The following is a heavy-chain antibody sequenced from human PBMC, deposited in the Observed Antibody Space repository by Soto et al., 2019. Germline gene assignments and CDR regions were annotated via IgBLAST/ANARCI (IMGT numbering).Heavy chain of an antibody. CDR1: GGSISSGGYY. CDR3: ARGYYDSSGYSLYYYGMDV. CDR2: IYYSGST. J-gene: IGHJ6*02. V-gene: IGHV4-31*03. Sequence: PSETLSLTCTVSGGSISSGGYYWSWIRQHPGKGLEWIGYIYYSGSTYYNPSLKSRVTISVDTSKNQFSLKLSSVTAADTAVYYCARGYYDSSGYSLYYYGMDVWGQGTTVNVSS. D-gene: IGHD3-22*01.